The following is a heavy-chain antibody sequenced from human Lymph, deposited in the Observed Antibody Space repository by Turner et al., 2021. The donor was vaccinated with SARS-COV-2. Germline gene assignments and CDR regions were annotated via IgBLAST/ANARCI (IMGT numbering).Heavy chain of an antibody. D-gene: IGHD3-22*01. V-gene: IGHV1-69*01. CDR3: ARNLGYDNSGYYYDY. CDR1: GGTFSSYA. Sequence: QVQLVQSGAEVKQPVSSVKVSCKASGGTFSSYAISWVRQAPGQGLEWMGGIIPIFGTANYAQKFRGRVTITADESTNTAYMELSSLKSEDTAVFYCARNLGYDNSGYYYDYWGQGTLVTVSS. J-gene: IGHJ4*02. CDR2: IIPIFGTA.